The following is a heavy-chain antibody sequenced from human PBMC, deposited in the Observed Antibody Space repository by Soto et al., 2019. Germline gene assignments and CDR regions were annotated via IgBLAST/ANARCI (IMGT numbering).Heavy chain of an antibody. J-gene: IGHJ4*02. CDR1: GGSISSNTYY. D-gene: IGHD1-26*01. CDR3: ARRPRRRGATTSYFDL. Sequence: PSETLSLTCTVSGGSISSNTYYWGWIRQPPGKGLEWIGNIYYSGNTYYNPSLKSRVTISVDTSKNQFSLRLSSVTAADTAVFYCARRPRRRGATTSYFDLWGQGTLVTVSS. V-gene: IGHV4-39*01. CDR2: IYYSGNT.